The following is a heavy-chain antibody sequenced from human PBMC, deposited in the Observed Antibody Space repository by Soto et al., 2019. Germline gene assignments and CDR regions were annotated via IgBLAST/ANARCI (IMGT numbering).Heavy chain of an antibody. CDR3: AREPSPYDDYGIYYYYVDV. CDR1: GFTFSNYA. Sequence: GGSLGLSCAASGFTFSNYAMTWVRQGPGKGLEWVSGISGSGGRSYYADSVKGRFTISRDNAKNTLYLQMDSLRAEDTAVYYCAREPSPYDDYGIYYYYVDVWGKGTTVXVSS. J-gene: IGHJ6*03. V-gene: IGHV3-23*01. CDR2: ISGSGGRS. D-gene: IGHD4-17*01.